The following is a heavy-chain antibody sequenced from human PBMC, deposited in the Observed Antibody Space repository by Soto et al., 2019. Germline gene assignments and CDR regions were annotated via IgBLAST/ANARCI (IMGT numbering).Heavy chain of an antibody. V-gene: IGHV4-34*01. CDR2: INHSGST. Sequence: QVQLQQWGAGLLKPSETLSLTCAVYGGSFSGYYWSWIRQPPGKGLEWIGEINHSGSTNYNPSLKSRVTKSVDTSKNQFSLKLSSVTAADTAVYYCARGAAVAGTRNWFDPWGQGTLVTVSS. J-gene: IGHJ5*02. CDR1: GGSFSGYY. CDR3: ARGAAVAGTRNWFDP. D-gene: IGHD6-19*01.